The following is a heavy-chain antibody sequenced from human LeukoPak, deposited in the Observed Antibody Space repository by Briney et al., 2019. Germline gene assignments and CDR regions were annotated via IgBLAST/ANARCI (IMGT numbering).Heavy chain of an antibody. V-gene: IGHV4-59*01. CDR3: ATSIGWPNVFDH. CDR1: GGFITTYY. J-gene: IGHJ4*02. Sequence: SETLSLTCTVSGGFITTYYWTWIRQTPDKGLQFIGSFYHTGSTNYNPSLESAVTISEDTSKNQISLELRSVTAADTAVYYCATSIGWPNVFDHWGQGILVTVSS. D-gene: IGHD2-21*01. CDR2: FYHTGST.